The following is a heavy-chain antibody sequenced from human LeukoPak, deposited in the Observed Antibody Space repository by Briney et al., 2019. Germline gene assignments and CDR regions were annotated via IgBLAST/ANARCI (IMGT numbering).Heavy chain of an antibody. CDR1: GHTFTSYG. CDR3: ARDGRINYYSLGINDAFDI. J-gene: IGHJ3*02. D-gene: IGHD2-21*01. Sequence: GASVKVSCKASGHTFTSYGISWVRQAPGQGLEWMGWISAYNGNTNYAQKLQGRVTMTTDTSTSTAYMELRSLRSDDTAVYYCARDGRINYYSLGINDAFDIWGQGTMVTVSS. V-gene: IGHV1-18*01. CDR2: ISAYNGNT.